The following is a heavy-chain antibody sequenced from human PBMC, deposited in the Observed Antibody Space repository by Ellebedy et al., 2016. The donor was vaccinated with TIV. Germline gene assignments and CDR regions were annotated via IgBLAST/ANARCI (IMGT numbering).Heavy chain of an antibody. D-gene: IGHD6-19*01. J-gene: IGHJ4*02. CDR1: GFRFGDYY. V-gene: IGHV3-11*01. Sequence: GESLKISCAASGFRFGDYYMTWNRQAPGKGLEWISFISIDGGATYYSDSVKGRFTISRDNAAQSLYLQINNLRADDTAVYYCARFRYTSAWHLGHNGLDCWGQGTLVSVSS. CDR3: ARFRYTSAWHLGHNGLDC. CDR2: ISIDGGAT.